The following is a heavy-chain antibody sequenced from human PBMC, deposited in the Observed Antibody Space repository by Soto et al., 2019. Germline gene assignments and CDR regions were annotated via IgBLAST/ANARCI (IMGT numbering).Heavy chain of an antibody. CDR1: GFTFSSYG. V-gene: IGHV3-33*01. CDR2: IWYDENNK. Sequence: PGGSLRLSCAASGFTFSSYGMHWVRQAPGKGLEWVAVIWYDENNKYYADSVKGRFTISRDNSKNTLYLQMNSLKASDSGMYFCARHAPLDVIGGGYYYYMDVWGLGTSVTVSS. CDR3: ARHAPLDVIGGGYYYYMDV. D-gene: IGHD2-21*01. J-gene: IGHJ6*03.